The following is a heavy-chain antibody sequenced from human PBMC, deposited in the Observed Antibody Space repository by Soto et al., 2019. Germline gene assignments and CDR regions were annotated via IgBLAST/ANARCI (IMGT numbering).Heavy chain of an antibody. Sequence: GGSLRLSCAASGFTFSSYSMNWVRQAPGKGLEWVSYISSSSTIYYADSVKGRFTISRDNAKNSLYLQMNSLRAEDTAVYYCARMSFYFCGGECYYYYGMDVWGQGTTVTVSS. V-gene: IGHV3-48*01. CDR3: ARMSFYFCGGECYYYYGMDV. CDR1: GFTFSSYS. J-gene: IGHJ6*02. CDR2: ISSSSTI. D-gene: IGHD2-21*01.